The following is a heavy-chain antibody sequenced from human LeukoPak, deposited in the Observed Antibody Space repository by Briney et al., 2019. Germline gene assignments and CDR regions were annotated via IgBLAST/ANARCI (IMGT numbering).Heavy chain of an antibody. CDR2: IYYSGST. Sequence: PSETLSLTCTVSGGSISSSSYYWGWIRQPPGKGLEWIGSIYYSGSTYYNPSLKSRVTISVDTSKNQFSLKLSSVTAADTAVYYCARDYYDSSGYIGYYYMDVWGKGTTVTVSS. D-gene: IGHD3-22*01. J-gene: IGHJ6*03. CDR3: ARDYYDSSGYIGYYYMDV. CDR1: GGSISSSSYY. V-gene: IGHV4-39*07.